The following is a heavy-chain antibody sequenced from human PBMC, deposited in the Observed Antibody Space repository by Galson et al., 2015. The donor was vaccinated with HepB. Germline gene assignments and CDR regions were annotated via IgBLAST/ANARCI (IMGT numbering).Heavy chain of an antibody. CDR2: ICANGGSR. D-gene: IGHD4-17*01. Sequence: SLRLSCAASGFTFGSTAMTWVRQAPGKGLEWVSGICANGGSRFYAESVKGRFTISRDNSKNTLSFQMNSLRAEDTAVYYWAKGYGLFDLWGKGTLVTVSS. V-gene: IGHV3-23*01. CDR3: AKGYGLFDL. CDR1: GFTFGSTA. J-gene: IGHJ5*02.